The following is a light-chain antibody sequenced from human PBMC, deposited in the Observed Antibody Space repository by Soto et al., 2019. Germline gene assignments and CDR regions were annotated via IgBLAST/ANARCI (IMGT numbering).Light chain of an antibody. V-gene: IGLV2-14*01. J-gene: IGLJ1*01. CDR1: SSDVGGYNF. CDR3: SSYTSSTPGV. CDR2: EVS. Sequence: QSALTQPASLSGSPGQSITISCTGTSSDVGGYNFVSWYQQHPGKAPKLMIFEVSNRPSGVSNRFSGSKSGNTASLTISGLQAGDEAVYYCSSYTSSTPGVFGTGTKLTVL.